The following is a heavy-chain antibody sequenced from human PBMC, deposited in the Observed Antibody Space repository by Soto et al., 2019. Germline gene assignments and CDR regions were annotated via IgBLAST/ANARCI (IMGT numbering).Heavy chain of an antibody. D-gene: IGHD3-22*01. CDR3: ARDLRGYYDSSGNFDY. CDR1: GFTFSSYA. CDR2: ISYDGSNK. V-gene: IGHV3-30-3*01. Sequence: GGSLRLSCAASGFTFSSYAMHWVRQAPGKGLEWVAVISYDGSNKYYADSVKGRFTISRNNSKNTLYLQMNSLRAEDTAVYYCARDLRGYYDSSGNFDYWGRGTLVTV. J-gene: IGHJ4*02.